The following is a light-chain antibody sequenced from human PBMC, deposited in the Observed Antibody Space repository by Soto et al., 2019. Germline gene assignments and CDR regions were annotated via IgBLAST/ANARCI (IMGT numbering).Light chain of an antibody. Sequence: QLVLTQPPSVSGAPGQRVSISCTGTNTNIGAGYDVNWYQLLPGTAPKLLIYANINRPSGVPDRFSGSKSGASAFLVITGLQAEDEADYYCKSYDSSLSAWKVFGGGTKLTVL. J-gene: IGLJ3*02. CDR1: NTNIGAGYD. CDR2: ANI. CDR3: KSYDSSLSAWKV. V-gene: IGLV1-40*01.